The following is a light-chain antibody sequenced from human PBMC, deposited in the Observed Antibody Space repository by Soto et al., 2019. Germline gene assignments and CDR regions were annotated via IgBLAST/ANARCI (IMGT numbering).Light chain of an antibody. CDR1: SSDVGSYNL. CDR3: CSCAGSSTF. J-gene: IGLJ1*01. CDR2: EVS. Sequence: QSVLTQPASVSGSPGQSITISCTGTSSDVGSYNLVSWYQQHPGKAPKLMIYEVSKRPSGVSNRFSGSKSGNTASLTISGLQAEDESDYYCCSCAGSSTFFGTGTKVT. V-gene: IGLV2-23*02.